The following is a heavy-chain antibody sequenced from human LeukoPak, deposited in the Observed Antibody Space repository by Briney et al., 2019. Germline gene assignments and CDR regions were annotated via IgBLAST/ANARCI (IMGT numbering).Heavy chain of an antibody. J-gene: IGHJ3*01. Sequence: PGGSLRLSCVASGFNFSIYAMSWVRQAPGKGLQWVSLLSDSGEITYYTDSVKGRFTISRDNSNNTLHLHMTSLRAEDTAVYYCAKGRFYYDSGSPLSLWGQGTMVTASS. CDR3: AKGRFYYDSGSPLSL. D-gene: IGHD3-10*01. CDR1: GFNFSIYA. V-gene: IGHV3-23*01. CDR2: LSDSGEIT.